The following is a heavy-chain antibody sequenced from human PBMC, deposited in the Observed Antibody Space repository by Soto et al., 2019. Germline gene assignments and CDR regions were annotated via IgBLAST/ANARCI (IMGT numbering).Heavy chain of an antibody. CDR1: GFTFSSYG. CDR3: ARDGGTPVVTPPIY. J-gene: IGHJ4*02. V-gene: IGHV3-33*01. CDR2: IWYDGSNK. Sequence: QVQLVESGGGVVQPGRSLRLSCAASGFTFSSYGMHWVRQAPGKGLEWVAVIWYDGSNKYYADSVKGRFTISRDNSKNTLYLQMNSLRAEDTAVYYCARDGGTPVVTPPIYWGQGTLVTVSS. D-gene: IGHD2-21*02.